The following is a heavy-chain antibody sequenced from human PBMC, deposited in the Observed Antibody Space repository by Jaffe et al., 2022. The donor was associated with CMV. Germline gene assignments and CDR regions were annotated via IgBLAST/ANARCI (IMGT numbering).Heavy chain of an antibody. J-gene: IGHJ6*02. D-gene: IGHD2-2*01. Sequence: QVQLVQSGAEVKKPGASVKVSCKASGYTFTGYYMHWVRQAPGQGLEWMGWINPNSGGTNYAQKFQGRVTMTRDTSISTAYMELSRLRSDDTAVYYCATRTPNYCSSTSCLGNYYYYGMDVWGQGTTVTVSS. CDR3: ATRTPNYCSSTSCLGNYYYYGMDV. CDR2: INPNSGGT. V-gene: IGHV1-2*02. CDR1: GYTFTGYY.